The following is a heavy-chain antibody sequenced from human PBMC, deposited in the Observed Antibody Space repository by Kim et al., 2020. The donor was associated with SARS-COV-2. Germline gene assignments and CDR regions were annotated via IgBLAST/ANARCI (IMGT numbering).Heavy chain of an antibody. Sequence: GGYLRLSCVGSGFTFTSFAMSWVRQAPGKGLEWISAVSGSGEVTFYADSVEGRFTISRENSRNTLYLQMTSLRADDTAIYYCAKDFSSDRRAWIHDAWGQGTLVTVSS. CDR2: VSGSGEVT. J-gene: IGHJ4*02. CDR1: GFTFTSFA. CDR3: AKDFSSDRRAWIHDA. V-gene: IGHV3-23*01. D-gene: IGHD5-18*01.